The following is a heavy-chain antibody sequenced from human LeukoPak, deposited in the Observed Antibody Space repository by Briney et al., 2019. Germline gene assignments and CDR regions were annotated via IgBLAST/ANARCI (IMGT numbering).Heavy chain of an antibody. Sequence: GGSLKLSCAASGLTFSGSAMHWVRQASGKGLEWVGRIRSKANSYATAYAASVKGRFTISRDDSKNTLYLQMNSLRAEDTAVYYCARDLASNTGWEFDYWGQGTLVTVSS. CDR1: GLTFSGSA. D-gene: IGHD5/OR15-5a*01. CDR3: ARDLASNTGWEFDY. CDR2: IRSKANSYAT. V-gene: IGHV3-73*01. J-gene: IGHJ4*02.